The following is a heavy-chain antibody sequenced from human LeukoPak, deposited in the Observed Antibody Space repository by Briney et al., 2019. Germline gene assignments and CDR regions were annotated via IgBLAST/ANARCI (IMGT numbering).Heavy chain of an antibody. Sequence: GSLRLSCAASGFTFRSYGMHWVRQAPGKGLEWVAVISYDGSNKFYADSVKGRFTISRDNSKNTVYLQMNSLRDEDTAVYYCSKSAVTSYLILEDSWGQGTLVTV. CDR1: GFTFRSYG. CDR2: ISYDGSNK. J-gene: IGHJ4*02. CDR3: SKSAVTSYLILEDS. D-gene: IGHD3-3*01. V-gene: IGHV3-30*18.